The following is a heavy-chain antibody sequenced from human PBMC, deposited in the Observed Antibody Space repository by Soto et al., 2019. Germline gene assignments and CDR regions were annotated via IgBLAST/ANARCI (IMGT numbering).Heavy chain of an antibody. D-gene: IGHD6-19*01. CDR2: ISGSGGST. CDR1: GFTFSSHA. Sequence: GGSLRLSCAASGFTFSSHAMSWVRQAPGKGLEWVSAISGSGGSTYYADSVKGRFTISRDNSKNTLYLQMNSLRAEDTAVYYCARGSSGWYGNYYYGMDVWGQGTTVTVSS. V-gene: IGHV3-23*01. J-gene: IGHJ6*02. CDR3: ARGSSGWYGNYYYGMDV.